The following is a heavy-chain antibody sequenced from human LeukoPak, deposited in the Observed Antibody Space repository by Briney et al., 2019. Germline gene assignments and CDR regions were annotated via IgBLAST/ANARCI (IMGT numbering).Heavy chain of an antibody. V-gene: IGHV3-7*03. CDR2: IKHDGSET. CDR1: GFTFTYYW. Sequence: PGGSLRLSCAASGFTFTYYWMTWVRQAPGKGLERVANIKHDGSETYYVDSVKGRFTISRDNAKNSPYLQMNSLRAEDTAVYYCARGDVVYYYYGLDVWGKGTTVTVSS. CDR3: ARGDVVYYYYGLDV. J-gene: IGHJ6*04. D-gene: IGHD2-15*01.